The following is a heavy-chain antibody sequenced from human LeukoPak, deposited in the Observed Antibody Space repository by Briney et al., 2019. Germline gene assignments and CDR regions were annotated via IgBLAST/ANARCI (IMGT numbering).Heavy chain of an antibody. CDR3: ARDSGWLRSNYYYYGMDV. V-gene: IGHV4-59*01. Sequence: KASETLSLTCTVSGGSISSYYWSWIRQPPGKGLEWIGYIYYSGSTNYNPSLKSRVTISVDTSKNQFSLKLSSVTAADTAVYYCARDSGWLRSNYYYYGMDVWGQGTTVTVSS. J-gene: IGHJ6*02. D-gene: IGHD5-12*01. CDR1: GGSISSYY. CDR2: IYYSGST.